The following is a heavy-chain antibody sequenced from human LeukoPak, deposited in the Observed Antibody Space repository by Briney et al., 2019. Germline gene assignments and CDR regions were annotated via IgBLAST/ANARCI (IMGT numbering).Heavy chain of an antibody. J-gene: IGHJ4*02. CDR2: INSDGINT. CDR1: GFTFSNYW. V-gene: IGHV3-74*01. D-gene: IGHD6-13*01. CDR3: ARAMIANSWYGPGY. Sequence: GGSLRLSCAASGFTFSNYWMHWVRQAPGKGLVWVSRINSDGINTSYADSVKGRFTISRDNAKNTLNLQMNSLRAEDTAVYYCARAMIANSWYGPGYWGQGTLVTVSS.